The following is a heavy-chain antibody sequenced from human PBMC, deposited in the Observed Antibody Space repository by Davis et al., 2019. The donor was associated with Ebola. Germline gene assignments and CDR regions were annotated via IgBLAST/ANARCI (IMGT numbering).Heavy chain of an antibody. Sequence: SLNISCAASGFTSSSYWMSWVRQAPGKGLEWVANIKQDGSEKYYVDSVKGRFTISRDNAKNSLYLQMNSLRAEDTAVYYCATRYSGNFWDLYYYYGMDVWGQGTTVTVSS. J-gene: IGHJ6*02. CDR1: GFTSSSYW. V-gene: IGHV3-7*03. CDR2: IKQDGSEK. D-gene: IGHD1-26*01. CDR3: ATRYSGNFWDLYYYYGMDV.